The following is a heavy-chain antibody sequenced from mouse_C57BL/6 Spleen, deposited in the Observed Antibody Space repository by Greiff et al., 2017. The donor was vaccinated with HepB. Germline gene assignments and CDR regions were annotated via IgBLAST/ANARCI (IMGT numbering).Heavy chain of an antibody. V-gene: IGHV1-55*01. CDR1: GYTFTSYW. Sequence: QVQLKQPGAELVKPGASVTMSCKASGYTFTSYWITWVKQRPGQGLEWIGDIYPGGGSTNYNEKFKSKATLTVDTASSTAYMQLSSLTSEDSAVYYCARFDGRGAPYAMDYWGQGTSVTVSS. CDR2: IYPGGGST. D-gene: IGHD1-1*01. CDR3: ARFDGRGAPYAMDY. J-gene: IGHJ4*01.